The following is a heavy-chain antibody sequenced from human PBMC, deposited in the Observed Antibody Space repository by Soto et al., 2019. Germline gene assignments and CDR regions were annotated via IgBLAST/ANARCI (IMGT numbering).Heavy chain of an antibody. CDR1: GYTFSSYA. J-gene: IGHJ4*02. Sequence: ASVKVSCKASGYTFSSYAMHWVRQAPGQRLEWMGWINAGYGNTKSSQKFQDRVTISRDTSASTAYMELTSLRSEDAAVYYCARDTGDGTFDFWGQGTLVTVSS. CDR2: INAGYGNT. V-gene: IGHV1-3*01. CDR3: ARDTGDGTFDF. D-gene: IGHD7-27*01.